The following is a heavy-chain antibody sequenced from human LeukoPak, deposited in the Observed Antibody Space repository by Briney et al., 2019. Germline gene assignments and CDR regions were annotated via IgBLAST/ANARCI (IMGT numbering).Heavy chain of an antibody. Sequence: PSQTLSLTCTVSGGSISSGGYCWSWIRQHPGKGLEWIGYIYYGGSTYYNPSLKSRVTISVDTSKNQFSLKLSSVTAADTAVYYCARSVGAARPLDYWGQGTLVTVSS. D-gene: IGHD6-6*01. J-gene: IGHJ4*02. CDR3: ARSVGAARPLDY. CDR2: IYYGGST. V-gene: IGHV4-31*03. CDR1: GGSISSGGYC.